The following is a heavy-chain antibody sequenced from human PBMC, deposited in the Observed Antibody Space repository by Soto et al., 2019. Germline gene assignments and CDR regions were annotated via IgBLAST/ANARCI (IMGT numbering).Heavy chain of an antibody. Sequence: ASVKVSCKASGYTFTGYYMHWVRQAPGQGLEWMGWINPNSGGTNYAQKFQGWVTMTRDTSISTAYMELSRLRSDDTAVYYCARDSLDYGVAFDISGQGTMVTVSS. CDR2: INPNSGGT. V-gene: IGHV1-2*04. CDR1: GYTFTGYY. D-gene: IGHD4-17*01. J-gene: IGHJ3*02. CDR3: ARDSLDYGVAFDI.